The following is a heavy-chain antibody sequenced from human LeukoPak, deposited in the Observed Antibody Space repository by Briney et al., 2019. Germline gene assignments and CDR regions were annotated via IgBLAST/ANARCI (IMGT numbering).Heavy chain of an antibody. CDR1: GFTFSNYA. V-gene: IGHV3-23*01. CDR2: ISDSGGRS. Sequence: GGSLRLSCVASGFTFSNYAMTWVRQAPGKGLEWVSSISDSGGRSYYADSVKGRLTISRDNSKNTLNLQMNSLRAEDTAIYYCARFVAASLDHWGQGILVTVSS. CDR3: ARFVAASLDH. D-gene: IGHD2-15*01. J-gene: IGHJ5*02.